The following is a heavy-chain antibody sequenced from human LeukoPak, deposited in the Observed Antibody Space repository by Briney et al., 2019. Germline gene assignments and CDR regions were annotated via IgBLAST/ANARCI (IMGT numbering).Heavy chain of an antibody. CDR1: GGTFSSYA. CDR3: AREMGTVTLFDY. CDR2: IIPIFGTA. Sequence: ASVKVSCKASGGTFSSYAISWVRQAPGQGLEWMGGIIPIFGTANYAQKFQGRVTITADKSTSTAYMELSSLRSEDTAVYYCAREMGTVTLFDYWGQGTLVTVSS. D-gene: IGHD4-11*01. V-gene: IGHV1-69*06. J-gene: IGHJ4*02.